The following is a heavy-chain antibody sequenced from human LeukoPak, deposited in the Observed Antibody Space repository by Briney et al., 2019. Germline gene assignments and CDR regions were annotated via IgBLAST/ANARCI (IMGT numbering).Heavy chain of an antibody. J-gene: IGHJ6*03. CDR1: GGSINSGSYY. CDR3: ARDYGDYAWYGAVRYYYYYMDV. Sequence: PSETLSLTCNVSGGSINSGSYYWSWIRQPAGKGLEWIGRIYTSGSTNYNPSLKSRVTISVDTSKNQFSLKLSSVTAADTAVYYYARDYGDYAWYGAVRYYYYYMDVWGKGTTVTVSS. CDR2: IYTSGST. V-gene: IGHV4-61*02. D-gene: IGHD4-17*01.